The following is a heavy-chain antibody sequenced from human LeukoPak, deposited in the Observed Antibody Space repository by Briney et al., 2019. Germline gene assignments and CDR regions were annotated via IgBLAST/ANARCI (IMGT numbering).Heavy chain of an antibody. D-gene: IGHD1-7*01. CDR3: TRQGGLGNYATGSWFDP. V-gene: IGHV3-33*01. Sequence: GGSLRLSCAGSGFTFSNYGMHWVRQAPGKGLEWVAVIWYEGTNKYYADSVKGRSTISRDNSKNTLYLQMDSLRAEDTAMYYCTRQGGLGNYATGSWFDPWGQGTLVTVSS. CDR1: GFTFSNYG. CDR2: IWYEGTNK. J-gene: IGHJ5*02.